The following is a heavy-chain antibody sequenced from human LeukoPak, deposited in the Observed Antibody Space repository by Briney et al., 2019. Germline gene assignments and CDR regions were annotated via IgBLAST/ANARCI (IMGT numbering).Heavy chain of an antibody. CDR2: ISSSGSTI. CDR1: GFTFSSYE. CDR3: ARGQIITMVRGVITYFDY. D-gene: IGHD3-10*01. J-gene: IGHJ4*02. V-gene: IGHV3-48*03. Sequence: GGSLRLSCAASGFTFSSYEMNWVRQAPGKGLEWVSYISSSGSTIYYADSVKGRFTISRDNAKNSLYLQMNSLRAEDTAVYYCARGQIITMVRGVITYFDYWGQGTLVTVSS.